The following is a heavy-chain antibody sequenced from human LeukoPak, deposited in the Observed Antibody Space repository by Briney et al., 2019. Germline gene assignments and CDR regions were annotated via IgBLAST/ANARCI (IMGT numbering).Heavy chain of an antibody. D-gene: IGHD3-16*01. Sequence: PGGTLRLSCEASGFTFSSSAMGWARQAPGKGLEWVSTLGDRGDTYYADSVKGRFTISRDSSKNTLYLRMNSLRAEDTAVYFCAKQQPGERYYFDYWGQGTLVTVSS. CDR2: LGDRGDT. V-gene: IGHV3-23*01. J-gene: IGHJ4*02. CDR1: GFTFSSSA. CDR3: AKQQPGERYYFDY.